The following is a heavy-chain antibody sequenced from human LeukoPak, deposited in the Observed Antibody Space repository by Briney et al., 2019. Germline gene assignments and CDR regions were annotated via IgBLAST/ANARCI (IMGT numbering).Heavy chain of an antibody. D-gene: IGHD2-2*01. CDR1: GYSFTSYR. CDR3: ARQKGYCSSTSCPQAAFDI. CDR2: IHPGDSDT. Sequence: GESLKISCKGSGYSFTSYRIGWVRQMPGKGLEWMGIIHPGDSDTRYSPSFQGQVTISADKSISTAYLQWSSLKASDTAMYYCARQKGYCSSTSCPQAAFDIWGQGTMVTVSS. V-gene: IGHV5-51*01. J-gene: IGHJ3*02.